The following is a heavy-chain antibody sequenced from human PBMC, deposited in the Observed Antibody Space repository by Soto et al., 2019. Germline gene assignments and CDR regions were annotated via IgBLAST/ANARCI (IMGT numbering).Heavy chain of an antibody. CDR2: IRSKANSYAT. V-gene: IGHV3-73*01. J-gene: IGHJ5*02. CDR3: TRLSGVLRYFEGLKNWFDP. D-gene: IGHD3-9*01. Sequence: GGSLRRSCAASGCTFSGSAMHWVRQASGKGLEWVGRIRSKANSYATAYAASVKGRFTISRDDSKNTAYLQMNSLKTEDTAVYYCTRLSGVLRYFEGLKNWFDPWGQGTLVTVS. CDR1: GCTFSGSA.